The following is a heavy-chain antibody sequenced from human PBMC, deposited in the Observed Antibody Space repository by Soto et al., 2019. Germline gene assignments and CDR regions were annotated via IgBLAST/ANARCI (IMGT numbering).Heavy chain of an antibody. V-gene: IGHV3-21*01. CDR2: SSVGSSSI. CDR1: GFPFSSYV. D-gene: IGHD2-8*01. CDR3: AKNNGEDSKYHFYGTEV. Sequence: PGGSLRLSGAAPGFPFSSYVMNWVRQAPGKGLEWVASSSVGSSSIYYGDSGKGRCTISRDDAKKALYLEMNSLRADHTAVYYCAKNNGEDSKYHFYGTEVWGDETT. J-gene: IGHJ6*02.